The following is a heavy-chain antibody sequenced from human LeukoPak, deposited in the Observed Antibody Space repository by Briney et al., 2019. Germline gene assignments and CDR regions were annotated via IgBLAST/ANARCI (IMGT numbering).Heavy chain of an antibody. V-gene: IGHV3-66*01. D-gene: IGHD3-9*01. Sequence: GGSLRLSCAASGFXVSSNFMSWVRQAPGKGLEWVSVIYSGGSTYCADSVKGRFTISRDNSKNTLYLQMNSLRVEDTAVYYCALGLVTDYWGQGTLVTVSS. CDR2: IYSGGST. CDR3: ALGLVTDY. J-gene: IGHJ4*02. CDR1: GFXVSSNF.